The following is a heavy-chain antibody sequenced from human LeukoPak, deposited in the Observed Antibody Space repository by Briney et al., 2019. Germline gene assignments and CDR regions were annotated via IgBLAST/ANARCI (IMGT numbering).Heavy chain of an antibody. CDR2: ISWNSGSI. J-gene: IGHJ4*02. Sequence: GRSLRLSCAASGFTFDDYAMHWVRQAPGKGLEWVSGISWNSGSIGYADSVKGRFTISRDNAKNSLYLQMNSLRAEDLALYYCAKDSSGSYYGPGRFFDYWGQGTLVTVSS. CDR3: AKDSSGSYYGPGRFFDY. V-gene: IGHV3-9*03. D-gene: IGHD1-26*01. CDR1: GFTFDDYA.